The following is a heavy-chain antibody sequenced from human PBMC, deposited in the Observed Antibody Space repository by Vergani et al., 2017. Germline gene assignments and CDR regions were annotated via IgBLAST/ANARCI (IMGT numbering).Heavy chain of an antibody. D-gene: IGHD3-3*01. J-gene: IGHJ4*02. CDR3: ARGNAETYYDFWSGYSKPYYFDY. Sequence: QVQLVESGGGLVKPGGSLRLSCAASGFSFNDYYMSWIRQAPGKGLEWVSYISPSGFTIYYADSVKGRFTISRDNARSSLYLQMNSLRAEDTAVYYCARGNAETYYDFWSGYSKPYYFDYWGQGTLVTVSS. CDR1: GFSFNDYY. CDR2: ISPSGFTI. V-gene: IGHV3-11*01.